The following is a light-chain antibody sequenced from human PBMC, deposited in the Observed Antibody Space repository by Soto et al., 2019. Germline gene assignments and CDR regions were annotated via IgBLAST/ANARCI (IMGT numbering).Light chain of an antibody. V-gene: IGKV3-15*01. J-gene: IGKJ1*01. CDR3: QHYNNWPSWT. CDR1: QSISSN. CDR2: GAS. Sequence: EIVMTQSPATLSVSPGERATLSCRASQSISSNLAWFQQKPGQAPRLLIYGASTRATGIPARFSGSGSGTEFTLTISSLQSKDFAVYYCQHYNNWPSWTFDQGTKVEIK.